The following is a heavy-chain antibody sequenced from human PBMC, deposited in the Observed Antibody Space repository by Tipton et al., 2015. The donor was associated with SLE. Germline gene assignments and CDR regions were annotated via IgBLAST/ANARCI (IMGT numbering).Heavy chain of an antibody. Sequence: SLRLSCAASGFTFSSYAMSWVRQAPGKGLEWVSAISGSGGSTYYADSVKGRFTISRDNSKNTLYLQMNSLRAEDTAVYYCARDLSYYYDSSGLDAFDIWGQGTMVTVSS. CDR3: ARDLSYYYDSSGLDAFDI. D-gene: IGHD3-22*01. V-gene: IGHV3-23*01. CDR1: GFTFSSYA. J-gene: IGHJ3*02. CDR2: ISGSGGST.